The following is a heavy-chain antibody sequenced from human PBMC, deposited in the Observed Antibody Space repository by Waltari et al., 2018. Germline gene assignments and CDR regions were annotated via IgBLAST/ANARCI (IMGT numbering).Heavy chain of an antibody. CDR2: INSDGSST. D-gene: IGHD6-19*01. CDR3: ARGFTKEWLVLPGIDY. Sequence: EVQVVESGGGLVQPGRSLRRSCAASGFTLRSYWMHWVRKAPGKGLVWVSRINSDGSSTSYADSVKGRFTISRDNAKNTLYLQMNSLRAEDTAVYYCARGFTKEWLVLPGIDYWGQGTLVTVSS. J-gene: IGHJ4*02. V-gene: IGHV3-74*02. CDR1: GFTLRSYW.